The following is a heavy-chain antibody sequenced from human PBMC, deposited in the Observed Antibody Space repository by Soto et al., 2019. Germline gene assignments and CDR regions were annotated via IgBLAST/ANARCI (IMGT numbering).Heavy chain of an antibody. V-gene: IGHV3-43*01. J-gene: IGHJ4*02. CDR2: ISWDGGST. Sequence: GGSLRLSCAASGFTFDDYTMHWVRQAPGKGLEWVSLISWDGGSTYYADSVKGRFTISRDNSKNSPYLQMNSLRTEDTALYYCAKDSRTYSSGWGLFDYWGQGTLVTVSS. D-gene: IGHD6-19*01. CDR3: AKDSRTYSSGWGLFDY. CDR1: GFTFDDYT.